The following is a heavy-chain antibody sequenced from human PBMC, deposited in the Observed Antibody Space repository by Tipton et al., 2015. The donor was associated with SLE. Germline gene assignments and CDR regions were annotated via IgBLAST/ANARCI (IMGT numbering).Heavy chain of an antibody. V-gene: IGHV4-59*01. CDR2: IYYSGSP. CDR1: GGSISSYY. D-gene: IGHD2-15*01. Sequence: TLSLTCTVSGGSISSYYWSWIRQPPGKGLGWIGYIYYSGSPNYNPSLKSRVTISVDTSKNQFSLKLSSVTAADTAVYYCAGGRDRGREEALEIWAKGPMV. J-gene: IGHJ3*02. CDR3: AGGRDRGREEALEI.